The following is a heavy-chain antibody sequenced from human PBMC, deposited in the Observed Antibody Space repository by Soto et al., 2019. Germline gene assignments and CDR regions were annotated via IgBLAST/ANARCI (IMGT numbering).Heavy chain of an antibody. CDR2: ISYDGSNK. V-gene: IGHV3-30-3*01. J-gene: IGHJ5*02. CDR1: GFTFSSYA. Sequence: QVQLVESGGGVVQPGRSLRLSCAASGFTFSSYAMHWVRQAPGKGLEWVAVISYDGSNKYYADSVKGRFTISRDNSKNTLYLQMNSLRAEDTAVYYCARDFAPRSCTNGVCWLWNWFDPWGQGTLVTVSS. CDR3: ARDFAPRSCTNGVCWLWNWFDP. D-gene: IGHD2-8*01.